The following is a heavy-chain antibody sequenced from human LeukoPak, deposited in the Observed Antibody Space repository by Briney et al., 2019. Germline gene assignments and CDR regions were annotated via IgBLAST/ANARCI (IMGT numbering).Heavy chain of an antibody. CDR1: GFTVSSYG. D-gene: IGHD5-12*01. J-gene: IGHJ5*02. CDR2: IWYDGSNK. CDR3: ARELPEYGGYVNWFDP. V-gene: IGHV3-33*01. Sequence: GGSLRLSCAASGFTVSSYGMNWVRQARGKGLEWVAVIWYDGSNKYYADSVKGRFTISRDNSKNTLYLQMNSLRAEDTAVYYCARELPEYGGYVNWFDPWGQGTLVTVSS.